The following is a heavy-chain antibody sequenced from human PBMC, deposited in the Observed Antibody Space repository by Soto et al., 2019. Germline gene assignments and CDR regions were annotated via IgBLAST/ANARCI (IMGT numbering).Heavy chain of an antibody. Sequence: QVQLQESGPGLVKPSQTLSLTCTVSGGSLSSVGYYWSWIRQHPGKGLEWIGYIYNSGSTHYNPSLKSRITMSVDTSKNQFSLTLSSVTVADTAVYFCARETVGTIDRWGQGTLVTVSS. CDR3: ARETVGTIDR. CDR1: GGSLSSVGYY. J-gene: IGHJ5*02. CDR2: IYNSGST. V-gene: IGHV4-31*03. D-gene: IGHD5-12*01.